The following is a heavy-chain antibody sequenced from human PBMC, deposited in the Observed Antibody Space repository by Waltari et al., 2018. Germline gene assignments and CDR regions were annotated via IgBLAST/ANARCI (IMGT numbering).Heavy chain of an antibody. Sequence: QVQLVESGGGVVQPGRSLRLSCAASGFTFSSYGMHWVRQAPGKGLEWVAVIWYDGSNKYYADSVKGRFTISRDNSKNTLYLQMNSLRAEDTAMYYCAKVGIAVADDDAFDIWGQGTMVTVSS. CDR1: GFTFSSYG. J-gene: IGHJ3*02. V-gene: IGHV3-30*18. CDR3: AKVGIAVADDDAFDI. D-gene: IGHD6-19*01. CDR2: IWYDGSNK.